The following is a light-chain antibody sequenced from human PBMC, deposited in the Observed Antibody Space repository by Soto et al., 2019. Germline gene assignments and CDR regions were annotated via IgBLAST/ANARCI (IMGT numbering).Light chain of an antibody. V-gene: IGLV1-40*01. Sequence: QSVLTQPPSVSGAPGQRVTISCTGSSSNLGANYDVHWYQQLPGTAPKLLIYGINNRPSGVPDRFSGSKSGTSASLAITGLQAEDEADYYCQSYDSSLSRIFGTGNKVTVL. CDR3: QSYDSSLSRI. J-gene: IGLJ1*01. CDR1: SSNLGANYD. CDR2: GIN.